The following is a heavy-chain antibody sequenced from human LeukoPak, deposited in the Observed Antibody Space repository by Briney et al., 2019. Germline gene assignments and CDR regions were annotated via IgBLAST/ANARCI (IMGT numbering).Heavy chain of an antibody. D-gene: IGHD3-3*01. J-gene: IGHJ4*02. V-gene: IGHV4-34*01. CDR3: ARGPRITIFGVVIMRGRFDY. CDR2: INHSGST. CDR1: GGSFSGYY. Sequence: PSETLSLTCAVYGGSFSGYYWSWIRQPPGKGLEWIGEINHSGSTNYNPSLKSRVTISVDTPKNQFSLKLSSVTAADTAVYYCARGPRITIFGVVIMRGRFDYWGQGTLVTVSS.